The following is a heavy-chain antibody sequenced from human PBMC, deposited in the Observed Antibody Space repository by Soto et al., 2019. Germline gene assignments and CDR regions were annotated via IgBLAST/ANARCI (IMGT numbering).Heavy chain of an antibody. CDR1: GFTFSSYE. CDR3: ARDAPRNPGVFDY. Sequence: GGSLRLSCSASGFTFSSYEMNWVRQAPGKGLEWVSYISSSGSTIYYADSVKGRFTISRDNAKNSLYLQMNSLRAEDTAVYYCARDAPRNPGVFDYWGQGTLVTVSS. D-gene: IGHD1-1*01. V-gene: IGHV3-48*03. CDR2: ISSSGSTI. J-gene: IGHJ4*02.